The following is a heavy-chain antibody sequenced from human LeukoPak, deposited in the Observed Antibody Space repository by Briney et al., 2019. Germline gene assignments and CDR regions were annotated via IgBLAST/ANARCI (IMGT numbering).Heavy chain of an antibody. CDR3: AKGRVGANGYYYYGMDV. J-gene: IGHJ6*02. D-gene: IGHD1-26*01. V-gene: IGHV3-7*01. CDR2: IKQDGGEE. Sequence: SGGSLRLSCAASGFTFNNYWMNWVRQAPGKGLEWVANIKQDGGEEYYVDSVKGRFTISRDNAKNSLYLQMNSLRTEDTAVYYCAKGRVGANGYYYYGMDVWGQGTTVTVSS. CDR1: GFTFNNYW.